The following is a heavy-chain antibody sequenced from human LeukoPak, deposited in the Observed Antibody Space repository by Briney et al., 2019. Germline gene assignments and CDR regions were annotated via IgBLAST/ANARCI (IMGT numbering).Heavy chain of an antibody. CDR1: GGSISSYY. Sequence: SETLSLTCTVSGGSISSYYWSWIRQPPGTGLEWIGYIYTSGSTNYNPSLKSRVTISVDTSKNQFSLKLSSVAAADTAVYYCARDSSGYYPSFDYWGQGTLVTVSS. CDR2: IYTSGST. V-gene: IGHV4-4*09. D-gene: IGHD3-22*01. CDR3: ARDSSGYYPSFDY. J-gene: IGHJ4*02.